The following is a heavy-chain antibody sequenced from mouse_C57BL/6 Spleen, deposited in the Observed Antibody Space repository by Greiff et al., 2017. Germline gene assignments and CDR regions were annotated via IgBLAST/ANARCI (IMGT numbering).Heavy chain of an antibody. V-gene: IGHV7-4*01. D-gene: IGHD1-1*02. CDR1: GFTFTDYY. J-gene: IGHJ4*01. CDR3: VYVNRGYYAMDY. CDR2: IRNKANGYTT. Sequence: EVQGVESGGGLVQPGASLRLSCAASGFTFTDYYMSWVRQPPGKAPEWLALIRNKANGYTTEYTASVKGRFTISRDNSQNILYRQMNTLRAEDSATYYCVYVNRGYYAMDYWGQGTSVTVSS.